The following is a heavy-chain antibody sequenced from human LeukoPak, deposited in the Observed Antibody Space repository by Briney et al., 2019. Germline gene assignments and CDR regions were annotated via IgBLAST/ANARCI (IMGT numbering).Heavy chain of an antibody. V-gene: IGHV3-15*07. J-gene: IGHJ4*02. D-gene: IGHD3-22*01. CDR1: GFLFSNSW. Sequence: GGFLRLSCAASGFLFSNSWMNWVRQAPGKGLEWVGRIKSKIDDGTADYAAPVKGRFTISRDDSKSTLYLQMNSLRTEDTAVYYCTTSMPTQYYCESSGYSYPDYWGQGTQVTVSS. CDR2: IKSKIDDGTA. CDR3: TTSMPTQYYCESSGYSYPDY.